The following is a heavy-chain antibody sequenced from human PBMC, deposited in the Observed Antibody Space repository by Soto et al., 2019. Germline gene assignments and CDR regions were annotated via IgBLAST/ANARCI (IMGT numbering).Heavy chain of an antibody. Sequence: SETLSLTCTVAGGSISGFYWSWVRQPAGKGLEWIGRIYSSGATKYNPSLRNRVTMSVDTSTDQYSLNLASMTAADTAVYFCARGPFCGNDCYFDVWGQGTQVTVSS. CDR2: IYSSGAT. J-gene: IGHJ4*02. D-gene: IGHD2-21*02. V-gene: IGHV4-4*07. CDR3: ARGPFCGNDCYFDV. CDR1: GGSISGFY.